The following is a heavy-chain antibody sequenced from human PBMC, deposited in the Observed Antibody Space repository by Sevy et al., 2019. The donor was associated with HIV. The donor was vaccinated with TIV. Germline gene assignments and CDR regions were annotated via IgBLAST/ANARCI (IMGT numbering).Heavy chain of an antibody. J-gene: IGHJ4*02. D-gene: IGHD7-27*01. Sequence: SETLSLTCTVSGDSFSSYFWAWIRQPAGKGLEWIGRINTSGSTNYNPSLKSRVTMSVDTSKSQFSMKVPSLTAADTAIYFCARSNWVTATNGFSKPYCFDYWGQGSLVTVSS. CDR1: GDSFSSYF. CDR3: ARSNWVTATNGFSKPYCFDY. V-gene: IGHV4-4*07. CDR2: INTSGST.